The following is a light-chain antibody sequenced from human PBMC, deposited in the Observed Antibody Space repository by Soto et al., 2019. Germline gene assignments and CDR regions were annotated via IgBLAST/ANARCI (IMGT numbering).Light chain of an antibody. J-gene: IGKJ4*01. V-gene: IGKV2-28*01. CDR3: MQALQTPLA. Sequence: DIVMTQSPLSLPVTPGEPASISCRSSQSLLHSNGYNYLDWYLQKPGQSPQLLIYLGSNRASGVPDRLSGSGSGTDFTLKISRVEAEHVGVYYCMQALQTPLAFGGGTKVEI. CDR2: LGS. CDR1: QSLLHSNGYNY.